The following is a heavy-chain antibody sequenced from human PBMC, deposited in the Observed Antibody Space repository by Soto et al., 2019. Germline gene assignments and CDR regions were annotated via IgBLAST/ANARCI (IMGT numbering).Heavy chain of an antibody. V-gene: IGHV3-23*01. D-gene: IGHD6-19*01. CDR2: ISGSGGST. Sequence: EVQLLESGGGLVQPGGSLRLSCAASGFTFSSYAMSWVRQAPGKGLEWVSAISGSGGSTYYADSVKGRFTISRDNSKNTLNLQLNSLRAEETAVYYCAKDSSGWYDAFDIWGQGTMVTVSS. CDR3: AKDSSGWYDAFDI. CDR1: GFTFSSYA. J-gene: IGHJ3*02.